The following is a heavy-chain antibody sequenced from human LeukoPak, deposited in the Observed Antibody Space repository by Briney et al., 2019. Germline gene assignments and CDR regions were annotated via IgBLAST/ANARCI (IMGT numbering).Heavy chain of an antibody. V-gene: IGHV4-39*07. CDR3: AREDTTLGWFDP. D-gene: IGHD5-18*01. Sequence: SETLSLTCTVSGGSISSSSYYWGWIRQPPGKGLERIGSIYYSGSTYYNPSLKSRVTISVDRSKNQFSLKLSSVTAADTAVYYCAREDTTLGWFDPWGQGTLVTVSS. J-gene: IGHJ5*02. CDR2: IYYSGST. CDR1: GGSISSSSYY.